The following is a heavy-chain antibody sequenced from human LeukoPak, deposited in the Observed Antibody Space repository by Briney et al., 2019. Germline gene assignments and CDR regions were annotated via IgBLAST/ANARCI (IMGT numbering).Heavy chain of an antibody. V-gene: IGHV1-69*05. J-gene: IGHJ4*02. CDR2: IIPIFGTA. CDR1: GGAFSSYA. Sequence: SVKVSCKASGGAFSSYAISWVRQAPGQGLEWMGRIIPIFGTANYAQKFQGRVTITTDESTSTAYMELSSLRSEDTAVYYCARDNPPALYSSGWYGNQGDYWGQGTLVTVSS. D-gene: IGHD6-19*01. CDR3: ARDNPPALYSSGWYGNQGDY.